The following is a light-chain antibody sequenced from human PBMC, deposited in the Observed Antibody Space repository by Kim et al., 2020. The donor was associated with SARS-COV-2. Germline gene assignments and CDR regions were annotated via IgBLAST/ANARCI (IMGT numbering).Light chain of an antibody. V-gene: IGKV3-20*01. Sequence: LCPGERATLSCRSSQSVSNNPLAWYQQKRGQAPRLLIYGASTRATGIPDRFSGSGSGTDFTLTISRLEPEDFAVYYCQLYDNSPYTFGQGTKLEI. J-gene: IGKJ2*01. CDR1: QSVSNNP. CDR3: QLYDNSPYT. CDR2: GAS.